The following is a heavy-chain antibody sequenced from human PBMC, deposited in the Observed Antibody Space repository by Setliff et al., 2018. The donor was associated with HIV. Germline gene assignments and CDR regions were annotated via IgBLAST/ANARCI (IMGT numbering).Heavy chain of an antibody. D-gene: IGHD6-25*01. CDR1: GFTFSSYS. Sequence: GSLRLSCAASGFTFSSYSMNWVRQAPGKGLEWVSYISSSTSTIYYADSVKGRFTISRDNAKNSLYLQMNGLRAEDTAVYYCARGYGAAGGGYWGQGTLVTVSS. CDR3: ARGYGAAGGGY. V-gene: IGHV3-48*01. CDR2: ISSSTSTI. J-gene: IGHJ4*02.